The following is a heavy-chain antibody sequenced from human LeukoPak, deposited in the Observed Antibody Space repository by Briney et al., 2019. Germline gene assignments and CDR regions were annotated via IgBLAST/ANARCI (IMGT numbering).Heavy chain of an antibody. V-gene: IGHV3-9*01. J-gene: IGHJ3*02. Sequence: GGSLRLSCAASGSTFDDYAMHWVRQAPGKGLEWVSGISWNSGSIGYADSVKGRFTISRDNAKNSLYLQMNSLRAEDTALYYCAKAPERWLQSDAFDIWGQGTMVTVSS. D-gene: IGHD5-12*01. CDR2: ISWNSGSI. CDR3: AKAPERWLQSDAFDI. CDR1: GSTFDDYA.